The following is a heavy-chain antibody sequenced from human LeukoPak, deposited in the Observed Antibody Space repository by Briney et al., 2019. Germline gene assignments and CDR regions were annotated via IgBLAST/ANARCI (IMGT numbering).Heavy chain of an antibody. Sequence: GGSLRLSCEASGFTFRDYWMTWVRQAPGKGLEWVANVKQDGTEKFYVDSVKGRFTISRDNAKNSLYLQMNSLRAEDTAVYYCAMYYYDSSGYAQGWGQGTLVTVSS. V-gene: IGHV3-7*01. D-gene: IGHD3-22*01. J-gene: IGHJ4*02. CDR2: VKQDGTEK. CDR1: GFTFRDYW. CDR3: AMYYYDSSGYAQG.